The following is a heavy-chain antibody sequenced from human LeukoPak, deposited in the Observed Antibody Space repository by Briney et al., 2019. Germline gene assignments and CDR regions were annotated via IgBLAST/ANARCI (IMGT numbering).Heavy chain of an antibody. V-gene: IGHV4-59*01. J-gene: IGHJ4*02. D-gene: IGHD6-13*01. CDR1: GGSISNYY. CDR3: ASPSAGSSSWYGFDY. Sequence: SETLSLTCTVSGGSISNYYWGWIRQPPGKGLEWIGYIYYSGSTNYNPSLKSRVTISVDTSKNQFSLKLSSVTAADTAVYYCASPSAGSSSWYGFDYWGQGTLVTVSS. CDR2: IYYSGST.